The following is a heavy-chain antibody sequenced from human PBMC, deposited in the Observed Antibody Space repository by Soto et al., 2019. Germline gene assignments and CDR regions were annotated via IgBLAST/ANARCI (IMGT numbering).Heavy chain of an antibody. Sequence: SETLSLTCTDSGGSISSSSYYWGWIRQPPGKGPEWIGTISYSGNTYYNPSLKSRVTISIDTSKNQFSLKLSSVAAADTAMYYCARDSGDGFNLVDYWGQGTLVTVSS. CDR3: ARDSGDGFNLVDY. CDR1: GGSISSSSYY. D-gene: IGHD1-26*01. V-gene: IGHV4-39*07. CDR2: ISYSGNT. J-gene: IGHJ4*02.